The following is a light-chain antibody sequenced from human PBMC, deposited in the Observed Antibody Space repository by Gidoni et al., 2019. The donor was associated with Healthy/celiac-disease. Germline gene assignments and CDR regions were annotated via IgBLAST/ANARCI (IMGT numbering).Light chain of an antibody. CDR2: DVS. CDR3: SSYTSSSTLEV. CDR1: SRDVGGYNY. Sequence: QSALTQPASVSGPPGQSLTISCTGTSRDVGGYNYVSWYQQHPGKAPKLMIYDVSNRPSGVSNRFSGSKSGNTASLTISGLQAEDEADYYCSSYTSSSTLEVFGTGTKVTVL. J-gene: IGLJ1*01. V-gene: IGLV2-14*01.